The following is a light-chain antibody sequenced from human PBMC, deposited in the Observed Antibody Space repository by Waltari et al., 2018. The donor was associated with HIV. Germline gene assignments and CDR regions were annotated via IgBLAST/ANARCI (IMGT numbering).Light chain of an antibody. J-gene: IGLJ3*02. V-gene: IGLV2-8*01. Sequence: QSALTQPPSASGSPGQSVTLSCPGTTSDVGGYDYVSWYQQHPGKAPKLIIYEVTKRPSGVPDRFSGSKSVKTASLTVSGLQAEDEADYYCSSYAGSNNWVFGGGTKLTVL. CDR1: TSDVGGYDY. CDR3: SSYAGSNNWV. CDR2: EVT.